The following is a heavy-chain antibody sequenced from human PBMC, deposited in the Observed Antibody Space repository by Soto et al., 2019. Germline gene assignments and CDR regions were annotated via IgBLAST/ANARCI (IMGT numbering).Heavy chain of an antibody. CDR1: GYGFTTYG. J-gene: IGHJ4*02. V-gene: IGHV1-18*01. CDR3: ARGRYGDY. D-gene: IGHD1-1*01. Sequence: QVHLEQSGAEVKKPGASVKVSGKGSGYGFTTYGITWVRQAPGQGLEWMAWISAHNGNTNYAQRLQGRVTVTRDTSTSTAYMELRSLRSDDTAVYYCARGRYGDYWGQGALVTVSS. CDR2: ISAHNGNT.